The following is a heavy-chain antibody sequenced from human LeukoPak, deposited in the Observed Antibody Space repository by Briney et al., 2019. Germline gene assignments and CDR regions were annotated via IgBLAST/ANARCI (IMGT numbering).Heavy chain of an antibody. Sequence: GGSLRLSCAASGFTFSSYSMNWVRQAPGKGLEWVSSISSSSNYIYYADSVKGRFTISRDNSKNTLYLQMNSLRAEDTAVYYCAKDRITMVRGVIRTYYFDYWGQGTLVTVSS. CDR2: ISSSSNYI. J-gene: IGHJ4*02. CDR3: AKDRITMVRGVIRTYYFDY. D-gene: IGHD3-10*01. CDR1: GFTFSSYS. V-gene: IGHV3-21*04.